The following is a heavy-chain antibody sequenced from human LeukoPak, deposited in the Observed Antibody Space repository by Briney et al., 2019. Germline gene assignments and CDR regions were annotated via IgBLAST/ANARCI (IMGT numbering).Heavy chain of an antibody. CDR3: ARAQRRGYSYGRHFDY. CDR2: IYYSGST. CDR1: GGSISSYY. Sequence: SETLSLTCTVSGGSISSYYWSWIRQPPGKGLEWIGYIYYSGSTNYNPSLKSRVTISVDTSKNQFSLKLSSVTAADTAVYYCARAQRRGYSYGRHFDYWGQGTLVTVSS. J-gene: IGHJ4*02. V-gene: IGHV4-59*01. D-gene: IGHD5-18*01.